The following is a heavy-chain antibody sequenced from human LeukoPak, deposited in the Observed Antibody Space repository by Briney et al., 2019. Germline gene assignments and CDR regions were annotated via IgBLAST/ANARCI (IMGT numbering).Heavy chain of an antibody. CDR1: GYTFTSYS. Sequence: ASVKVSCKASGYTFTSYSISWVRQVPGQGLEWMGWISAYNGNTIYAQKVKGRVTMTTDTSTSTAYMELRSLKSDDTAVYYCARASYCSDGSCYSDYWGQGTLVTVSS. CDR3: ARASYCSDGSCYSDY. J-gene: IGHJ4*02. CDR2: ISAYNGNT. D-gene: IGHD2-15*01. V-gene: IGHV1-18*01.